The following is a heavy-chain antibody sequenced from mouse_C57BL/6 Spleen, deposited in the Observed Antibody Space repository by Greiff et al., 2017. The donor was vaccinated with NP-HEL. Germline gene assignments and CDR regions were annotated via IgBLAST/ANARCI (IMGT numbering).Heavy chain of an antibody. D-gene: IGHD1-1*01. CDR2: INPGSGGT. Sequence: QVQLQQSGAELVRPGTSVKVSCKASGYAFTNYLIEWVKQRPGQGLEWIGVINPGSGGTNYNEKFKGKATLTADKSSSTAYMQLSSLTSEDSAVYFCARWGYGSRYYDYGGDAMDYWGQGTSVTVSS. J-gene: IGHJ4*01. V-gene: IGHV1-54*01. CDR1: GYAFTNYL. CDR3: ARWGYGSRYYDYGGDAMDY.